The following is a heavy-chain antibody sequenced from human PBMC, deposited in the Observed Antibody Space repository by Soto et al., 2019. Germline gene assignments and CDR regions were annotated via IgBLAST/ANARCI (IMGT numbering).Heavy chain of an antibody. D-gene: IGHD5-12*01. V-gene: IGHV3-74*01. Sequence: GGSLRLSCAASAFTFKNHWMHWVRQVPGKGPVWVSRINGDGSFTSYADAVKGRFTISRDNAKNTLSLQMNSLRAEDTAVYFCAKDSGSGLVAYSWGSFDHWGQGTLVTVSS. CDR1: AFTFKNHW. CDR2: INGDGSFT. CDR3: AKDSGSGLVAYSWGSFDH. J-gene: IGHJ4*02.